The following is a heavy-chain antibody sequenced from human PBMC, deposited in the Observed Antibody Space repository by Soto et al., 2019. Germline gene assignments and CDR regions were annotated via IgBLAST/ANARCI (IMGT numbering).Heavy chain of an antibody. D-gene: IGHD1-1*01. J-gene: IGHJ6*02. CDR3: AKDGGHGARTHICGMDV. V-gene: IGHV1-18*01. CDR1: GYPFTKFD. CDR2: ISGHSGGT. Sequence: QPQLVQSGVELKKPGASVRVSCKASGYPFTKFDINWVRQAPGQGLEWMGWISGHSGGTKYGPKFRDRLTIVTDTSSKTAYMELRSLKSDDTAVYYCAKDGGHGARTHICGMDVWGQGTTVTVSS.